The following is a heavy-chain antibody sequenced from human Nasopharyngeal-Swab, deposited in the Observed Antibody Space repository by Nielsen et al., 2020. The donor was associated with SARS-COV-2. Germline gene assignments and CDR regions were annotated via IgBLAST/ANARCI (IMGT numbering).Heavy chain of an antibody. CDR3: ARAVLRFLEWLLPSDAFDI. CDR1: GFTFSSYS. D-gene: IGHD3-3*01. J-gene: IGHJ3*02. V-gene: IGHV3-48*01. Sequence: GGSLRLSCAASGFTFSSYSMNWVRQAPGKGLEWVSYISSSSSTIYYADSVKGRFTISRDNAKNSLYLQMNSLRAEDTAVYYCARAVLRFLEWLLPSDAFDIWGQGTMVTVSS. CDR2: ISSSSSTI.